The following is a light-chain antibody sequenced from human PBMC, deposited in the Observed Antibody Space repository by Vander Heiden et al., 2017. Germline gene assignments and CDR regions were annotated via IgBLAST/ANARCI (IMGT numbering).Light chain of an antibody. CDR3: QQSYSTRWT. Sequence: DIQMTQSPSSLSASVGDRVTITCRASQSISSYLTWYQQKPGQAPKLLIYAASSLQSGVPSRFSGSGSGTDFTLTISSLQPEDFATYYCQQSYSTRWTFGQGTKVEIK. CDR2: AAS. J-gene: IGKJ1*01. CDR1: QSISSY. V-gene: IGKV1-39*01.